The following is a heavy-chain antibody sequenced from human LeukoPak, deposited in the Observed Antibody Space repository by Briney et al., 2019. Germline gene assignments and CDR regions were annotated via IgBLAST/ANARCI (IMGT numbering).Heavy chain of an antibody. CDR1: GFTFSSYA. CDR3: AKDLRRFMTGKDPSLAYFDY. CDR2: ISGSGGST. D-gene: IGHD3-10*01. V-gene: IGHV3-23*01. Sequence: GGSLRLSCAASGFTFSSYAMSWVRQAPGKGLEWVSAISGSGGSTYYADSVKGRFTISRDNSKDTLYLQMNSLRAEDTAVYYCAKDLRRFMTGKDPSLAYFDYWGQGTLVTVSS. J-gene: IGHJ4*02.